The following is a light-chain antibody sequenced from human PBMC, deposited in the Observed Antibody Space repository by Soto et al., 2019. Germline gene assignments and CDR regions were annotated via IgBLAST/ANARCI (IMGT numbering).Light chain of an antibody. CDR1: QSVSSY. J-gene: IGKJ4*01. V-gene: IGKV3-11*01. CDR3: QQRSNWPPEVT. Sequence: EIVLTQSPATLSLSPGERATLSCRASQSVSSYLAWYQQKPGQAPRLLIYDASNRATGIPARFSGSGSGTDFTLTIISRVPEDFAASYCQQRSNWPPEVTFGGGTNVEIK. CDR2: DAS.